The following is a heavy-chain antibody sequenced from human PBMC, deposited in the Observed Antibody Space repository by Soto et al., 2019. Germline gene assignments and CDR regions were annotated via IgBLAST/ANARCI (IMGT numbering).Heavy chain of an antibody. Sequence: ASVKVSCKPSGYTFSDYGISWVRQAPGQGLEWMGWVNIYRGTTNYAQKFQGRVTMTTDTSTTTAYLDLTSLTSDDTAVYYCAKDRMRDSAWEFDYWGQGTLVTVSS. CDR1: GYTFSDYG. D-gene: IGHD6-19*01. V-gene: IGHV1-18*01. J-gene: IGHJ4*02. CDR2: VNIYRGTT. CDR3: AKDRMRDSAWEFDY.